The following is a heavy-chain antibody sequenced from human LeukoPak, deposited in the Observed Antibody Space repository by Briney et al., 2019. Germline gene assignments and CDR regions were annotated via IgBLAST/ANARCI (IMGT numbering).Heavy chain of an antibody. CDR2: IYYSGST. CDR3: ARVILDYYDSSGYWFDP. CDR1: GGSISSGDYY. J-gene: IGHJ5*02. V-gene: IGHV4-30-4*01. Sequence: PSETLSLTCTVSGGSISSGDYYWSWIRQPPGKGLERIGYIYYSGSTYYNPSLKSRVTISVDTSKNQFSLKLSSVAAADTAVYYCARVILDYYDSSGYWFDPWGQGTLVTVSS. D-gene: IGHD3-22*01.